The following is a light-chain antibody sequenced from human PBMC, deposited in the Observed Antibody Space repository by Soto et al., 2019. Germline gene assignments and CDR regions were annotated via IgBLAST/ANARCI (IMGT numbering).Light chain of an antibody. CDR3: SSYTSTDTPVI. Sequence: QSVLTQPASVSGSPGQSITLSCTGASSDIGGYNFVSWYQQSPGKAPKLLIYEVLNRPSGISDRFSGSKSGNTASLTISGLRSEDEGDYYCSSYTSTDTPVIFGGGTKLTVL. J-gene: IGLJ2*01. V-gene: IGLV2-14*01. CDR1: SSDIGGYNF. CDR2: EVL.